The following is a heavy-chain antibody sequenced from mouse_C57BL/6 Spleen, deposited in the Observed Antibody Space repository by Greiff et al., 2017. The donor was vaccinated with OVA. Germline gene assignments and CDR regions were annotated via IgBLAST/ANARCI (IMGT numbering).Heavy chain of an antibody. CDR2: IDPETGGT. J-gene: IGHJ2*01. Sequence: VQRVESGAELVRPGASVTLSCKASGYTFTDYEMHWVKQTPVHGLEWIGAIDPETGGTAYNQKFKGKAILTADKSSSTAYMELRSLTSEDSAVYYCTRGAAPLYFDYWGQGTTLTVSS. V-gene: IGHV1-15*01. CDR3: TRGAAPLYFDY. D-gene: IGHD6-1*01. CDR1: GYTFTDYE.